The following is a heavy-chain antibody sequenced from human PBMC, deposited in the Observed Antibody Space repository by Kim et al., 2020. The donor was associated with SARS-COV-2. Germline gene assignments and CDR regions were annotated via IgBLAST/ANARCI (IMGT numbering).Heavy chain of an antibody. Sequence: GESLKISCKGSGYSFTSYWIGWVRQMPGKGLEWMGIIYPGDSDTRYSPSFQGQVTISADKSISTAYLQWSSLKASDTAMYYCARQGCGGDCHMNWFDPWGQGTLVTVSS. CDR1: GYSFTSYW. J-gene: IGHJ5*02. CDR2: IYPGDSDT. D-gene: IGHD2-21*02. V-gene: IGHV5-51*01. CDR3: ARQGCGGDCHMNWFDP.